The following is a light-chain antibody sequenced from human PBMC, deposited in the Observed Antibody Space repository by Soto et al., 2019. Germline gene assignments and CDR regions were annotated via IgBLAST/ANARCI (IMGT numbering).Light chain of an antibody. Sequence: EIVLTQSPATLSLSPGERATLSCRASQSVSSYLAWYQQKPGQAPRLLIYDASNRATGIPARFSGSGSGTDCTLTIISLEPEDFAVYYCQQRSNWPLLTFGGGTKVEIK. CDR3: QQRSNWPLLT. V-gene: IGKV3-11*01. CDR2: DAS. J-gene: IGKJ4*01. CDR1: QSVSSY.